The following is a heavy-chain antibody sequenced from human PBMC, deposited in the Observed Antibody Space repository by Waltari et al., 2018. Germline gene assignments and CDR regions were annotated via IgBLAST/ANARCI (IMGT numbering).Heavy chain of an antibody. J-gene: IGHJ4*02. CDR2: YILSFVTA. D-gene: IGHD6-19*01. CDR1: GGTFSSYA. V-gene: IGHV1-69*13. Sequence: QVQLVQSGGEVKKPGSSVKVSCKASGGTFSSYAISWVRQAPGQGLEWMGGYILSFVTANYAKKFQGRVTITADESTSTAYMELSSLRSEDTAVYYCARDASGWHNYFDYWGQGTLVTVSS. CDR3: ARDASGWHNYFDY.